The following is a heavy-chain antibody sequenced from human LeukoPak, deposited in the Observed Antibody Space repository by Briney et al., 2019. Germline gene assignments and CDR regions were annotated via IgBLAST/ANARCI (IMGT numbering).Heavy chain of an antibody. CDR1: GGSISSSSYY. D-gene: IGHD2-15*01. V-gene: IGHV4-39*07. CDR2: IYYSGST. CDR3: ARGSVPRFDP. Sequence: SETLSLTCTVSGGSISSSSYYWGWVRQPPGKGLEWIGTIYYSGSTYYNPSLKSRVTISVDTSKNQFSLKLSSVTAADTAVYYCARGSVPRFDPWGQGTLVTVSS. J-gene: IGHJ5*02.